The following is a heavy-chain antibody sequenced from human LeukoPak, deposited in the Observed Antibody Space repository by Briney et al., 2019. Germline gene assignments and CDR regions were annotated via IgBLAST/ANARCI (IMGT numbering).Heavy chain of an antibody. CDR2: INSDGRIT. J-gene: IGHJ2*01. CDR1: GFTFSDYW. D-gene: IGHD3-22*01. CDR3: ARSRQHHYERSGYYEILNWYFDL. Sequence: GGSLRLSCAASGFTFSDYWMHWVRHAPGKGLVGVSRINSDGRITNYADSVKGRFTISRDNAKNSLYLQMNSLRAEDTAVYYCARSRQHHYERSGYYEILNWYFDLWGRGTLVTVSS. V-gene: IGHV3-74*01.